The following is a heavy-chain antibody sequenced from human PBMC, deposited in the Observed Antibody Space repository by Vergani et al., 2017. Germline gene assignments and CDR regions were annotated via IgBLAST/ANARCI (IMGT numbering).Heavy chain of an antibody. CDR1: GGTFSSYA. J-gene: IGHJ6*02. Sequence: QVQLVQSGAEVKKPGSSVKVSCKASGGTFSSYAISWVRQAPGQGLEWMGRIIPIFGTANYAQKFQSRVTITADESTSTAYMELSSLRSEDTAVYYCAGAHIVVVPANYGMDVWGQGTTVTVSS. D-gene: IGHD2-2*01. V-gene: IGHV1-69*18. CDR2: IIPIFGTA. CDR3: AGAHIVVVPANYGMDV.